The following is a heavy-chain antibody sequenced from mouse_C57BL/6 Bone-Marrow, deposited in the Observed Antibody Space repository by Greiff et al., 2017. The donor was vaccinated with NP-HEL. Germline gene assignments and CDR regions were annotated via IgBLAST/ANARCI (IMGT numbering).Heavy chain of an antibody. CDR1: GYTFTSYW. V-gene: IGHV1-61*01. D-gene: IGHD3-1*01. CDR2: IYPSSGST. CDR3: ARRSHALAY. J-gene: IGHJ3*01. Sequence: QVQLQQPGAELVRPGSSVKLSCKASGYTFTSYWMHWVKQRPGQGLEWIGNIYPSSGSTHYNQKFKDKATLTVDKSSSTAYMQLSSLTSEDSAVYYCARRSHALAYWGQGTLVTVSA.